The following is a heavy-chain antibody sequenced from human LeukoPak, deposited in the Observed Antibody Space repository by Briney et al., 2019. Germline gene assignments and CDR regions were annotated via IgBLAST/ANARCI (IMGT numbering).Heavy chain of an antibody. CDR1: GGSINDYY. V-gene: IGHV4-59*03. CDR2: IYYRGTT. CDR3: AGVFSGRRPFEL. J-gene: IGHJ4*02. D-gene: IGHD3-10*01. Sequence: SETLSLTCTVSGGSINDYYWNWLRQPPGKGLEWIGFIYYRGTTNNNPSLKSRVTTSIDTSKKQFSLNLSSVTAADTAIYYCAGVFSGRRPFELWGQGILATVSS.